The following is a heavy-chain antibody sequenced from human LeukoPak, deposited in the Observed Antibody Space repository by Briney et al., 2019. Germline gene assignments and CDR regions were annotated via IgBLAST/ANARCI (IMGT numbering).Heavy chain of an antibody. Sequence: ASVKVSCKASGYTFTPYYIHWVRQAPGQGLEWMGWIFPKNGGTSYAQKFQGRVTMTRDTSTGIVNMEMSRLRSDDTAVYYCVRENWYYDYWGQGTLVTVSS. V-gene: IGHV1-2*02. CDR1: GYTFTPYY. CDR2: IFPKNGGT. CDR3: VRENWYYDY. D-gene: IGHD1-7*01. J-gene: IGHJ4*02.